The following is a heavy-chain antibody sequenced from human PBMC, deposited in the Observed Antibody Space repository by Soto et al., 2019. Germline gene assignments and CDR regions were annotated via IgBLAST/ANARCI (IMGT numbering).Heavy chain of an antibody. D-gene: IGHD2-2*01. V-gene: IGHV3-23*01. Sequence: PGGSLRLSCAASGFTFSNYPMSWVRQAPGKGLEWVSTISSGSGGSTHYADSVKGRFTISRDNSKKTLYLQMNNLRAEDTAVYYCASLPAAPKSNWFDPWGQGTLVTVSS. CDR1: GFTFSNYP. CDR2: ISSGSGGST. CDR3: ASLPAAPKSNWFDP. J-gene: IGHJ5*02.